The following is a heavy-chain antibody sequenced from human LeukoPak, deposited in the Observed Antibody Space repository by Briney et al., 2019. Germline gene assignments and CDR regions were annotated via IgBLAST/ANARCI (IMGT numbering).Heavy chain of an antibody. CDR1: GYTFTSYG. V-gene: IGHV1-18*01. CDR2: ISAYNGNT. J-gene: IGHJ5*02. Sequence: ASVKVSCKASGYTFTSYGISWVRQAPGQGLEWMGWISAYNGNTNYAQKLQGRVTMTADTSTSTAYMELRSLRSDDTAVYYCVSSGSYYGWFDPWGQGTLVTVSS. CDR3: VSSGSYYGWFDP. D-gene: IGHD3-10*01.